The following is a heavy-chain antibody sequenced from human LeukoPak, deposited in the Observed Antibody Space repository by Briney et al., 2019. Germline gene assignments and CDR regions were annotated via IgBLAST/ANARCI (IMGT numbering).Heavy chain of an antibody. Sequence: PSETLSLTCTVSGGSISSYYWSWIRQPPGKGLEWIGYIYYSGSTNYNPSLKSRVTMSVDTSKNQFSLKLGSVTAADTAVYYCASTYYDFWSGYSYLDYWGQGTLVTVSS. CDR2: IYYSGST. J-gene: IGHJ4*02. CDR1: GGSISSYY. V-gene: IGHV4-59*12. CDR3: ASTYYDFWSGYSYLDY. D-gene: IGHD3-3*01.